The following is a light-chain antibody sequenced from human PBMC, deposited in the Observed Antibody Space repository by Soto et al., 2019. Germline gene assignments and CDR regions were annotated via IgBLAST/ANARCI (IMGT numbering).Light chain of an antibody. CDR2: KAS. J-gene: IGKJ1*01. V-gene: IGKV1-5*03. CDR3: QQYSTYPWT. Sequence: DIQMTQSPSTLSASVGDRVTITCRASQTISTLLAWYQQRPGKAPNLLISKASSLESGVPSRFSGSGSGTECTLTISSLQPDDFAPYFCQQYSTYPWTFGQGTKVEVK. CDR1: QTISTL.